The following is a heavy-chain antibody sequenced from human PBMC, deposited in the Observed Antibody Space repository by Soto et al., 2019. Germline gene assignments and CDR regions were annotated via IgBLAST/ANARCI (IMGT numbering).Heavy chain of an antibody. CDR1: GFTFSYVW. J-gene: IGHJ4*02. CDR2: IKTKTDGGTT. CDR3: TTEGRGIAAAVFDS. V-gene: IGHV3-15*01. D-gene: IGHD6-13*01. Sequence: GESLKISCAASGFTFSYVWMSWVRQAPGKGLEWVGRIKTKTDGGTTDYAAPVKGRFTISRDDSRNTLYLQMNSLKTDDTAFYYCTTEGRGIAAAVFDSWGQGTLVTVSS.